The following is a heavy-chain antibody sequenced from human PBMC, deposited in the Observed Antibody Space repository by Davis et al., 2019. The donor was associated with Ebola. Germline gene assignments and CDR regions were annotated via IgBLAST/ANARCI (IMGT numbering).Heavy chain of an antibody. D-gene: IGHD3-10*01. Sequence: LSLTCAVYGGSFSGYYWSWIRQAPGKGLEWVSYISSSGSTIYYADSVKGRFTISRDNAKNSLYLQMNSLRAEDTAVYYCARMARSVQGPYYYGMDVWGQGTTVTVSS. CDR1: GGSFSGYY. CDR3: ARMARSVQGPYYYGMDV. CDR2: ISSSGSTI. J-gene: IGHJ6*02. V-gene: IGHV3-11*01.